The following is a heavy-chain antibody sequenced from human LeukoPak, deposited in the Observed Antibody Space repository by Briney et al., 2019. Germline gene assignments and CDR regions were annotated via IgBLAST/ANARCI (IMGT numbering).Heavy chain of an antibody. Sequence: GGSLRLPCAASGFTFSSYSMNWVRQAPGKGLEWVSYISSSGSTIYYADSVKGRFTISRDNAKNSLYLQMNSLRAEDTAVYYCARVGRDYVWGSYRFTTYYFDYWGQGTLVTVSS. D-gene: IGHD3-16*02. CDR1: GFTFSSYS. CDR2: ISSSGSTI. V-gene: IGHV3-48*04. J-gene: IGHJ4*02. CDR3: ARVGRDYVWGSYRFTTYYFDY.